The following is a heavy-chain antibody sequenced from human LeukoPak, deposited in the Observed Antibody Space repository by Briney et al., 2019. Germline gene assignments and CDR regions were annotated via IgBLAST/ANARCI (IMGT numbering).Heavy chain of an antibody. V-gene: IGHV4-4*07. D-gene: IGHD6-13*01. Sequence: PSETLSLTCTVSGGPISSYYWSWIRQPAGKGLEWIGRIYSSGDTNYNPSLKSRVTMSTDTSKKQFSLNLSSVTAADTAVYYCAAYQQQLAFDYWGQGTLVTVSS. CDR3: AAYQQQLAFDY. CDR2: IYSSGDT. CDR1: GGPISSYY. J-gene: IGHJ4*02.